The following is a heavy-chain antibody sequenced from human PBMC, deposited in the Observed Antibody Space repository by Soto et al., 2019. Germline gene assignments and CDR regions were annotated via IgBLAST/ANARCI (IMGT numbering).Heavy chain of an antibody. Sequence: SAKVSCKASGGTVSSYAISWVRQAPGQGLEWMGGIIPIFGTADYAQKFQGRVTITADKSTSTAYMELSSLRSEDTAVYYCARDKTPYNWNYVADYWGQGTLVTSPQ. V-gene: IGHV1-69*06. J-gene: IGHJ4*02. CDR1: GGTVSSYA. CDR3: ARDKTPYNWNYVADY. CDR2: IIPIFGTA. D-gene: IGHD1-7*01.